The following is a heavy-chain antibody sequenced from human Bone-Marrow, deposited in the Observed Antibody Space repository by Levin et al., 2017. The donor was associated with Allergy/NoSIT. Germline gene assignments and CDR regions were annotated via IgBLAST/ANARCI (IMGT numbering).Heavy chain of an antibody. CDR3: VTDWGARYDY. V-gene: IGHV3-15*01. Sequence: PGGSLRLSCEVSGFSFSYASMSWVRQAPGKGLEWVGRIKAKSDGGTTDYAAPVKGRFSISRHDWENTLYLQMNNLNPEDTGVYYCVTDWGARYDYWGQGTQVTVSS. D-gene: IGHD3-16*01. J-gene: IGHJ4*02. CDR1: GFSFSYAS. CDR2: IKAKSDGGTT.